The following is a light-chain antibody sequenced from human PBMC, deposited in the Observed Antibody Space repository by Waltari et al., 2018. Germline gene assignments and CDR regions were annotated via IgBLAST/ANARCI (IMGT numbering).Light chain of an antibody. CDR2: EVN. V-gene: IGLV2-23*02. Sequence: QSGLTQPASVSGSPGQSITISCTGSSGDVGSYKLVSWYQRHPGNAPNLIISEVNDRPSGVSNRCSGSKSGNTASLTISGLQAEDEADYYCCSYAGGSVIFGGGTKLTVL. J-gene: IGLJ2*01. CDR3: CSYAGGSVI. CDR1: SGDVGSYKL.